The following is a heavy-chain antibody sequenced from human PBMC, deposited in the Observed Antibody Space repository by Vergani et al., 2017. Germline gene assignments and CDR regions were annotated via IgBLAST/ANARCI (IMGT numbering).Heavy chain of an antibody. CDR1: GGSIKNRYNY. Sequence: QLQLHESGPGLVKSSATLSLTCSVSGGSIKNRYNYWDWIRQSPGKGLEWIASISYSGTSYNNPSLKSRVTMSVDTSKNQFSLRLSSVTAADTAVYFCTRSQDILTDYYMAYFDSWGQGILVTVSS. V-gene: IGHV4-39*01. CDR2: ISYSGTS. J-gene: IGHJ4*02. CDR3: TRSQDILTDYYMAYFDS. D-gene: IGHD3-9*01.